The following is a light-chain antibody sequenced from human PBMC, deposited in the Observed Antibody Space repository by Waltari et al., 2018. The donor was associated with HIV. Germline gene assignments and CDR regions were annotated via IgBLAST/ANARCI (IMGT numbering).Light chain of an antibody. CDR3: CSYAGSSTFVV. J-gene: IGLJ2*01. CDR1: SSDVGSYYL. Sequence: QSALTQHASVSGSPGQSITISCPGTSSDVGSYYLVSWYQQHPGKAPNPMIYEVSKRPSGVSNRFSGSKSGNTASLTISGLQAEDEADYYCCSYAGSSTFVVFGGGTKLTVL. CDR2: EVS. V-gene: IGLV2-23*02.